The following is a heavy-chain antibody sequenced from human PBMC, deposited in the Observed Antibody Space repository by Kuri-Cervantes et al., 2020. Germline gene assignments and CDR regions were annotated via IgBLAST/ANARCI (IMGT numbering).Heavy chain of an antibody. V-gene: IGHV3-69-1*01. J-gene: IGHJ5*02. CDR3: ARQNRGYDERLDL. CDR1: GFTFSDYY. CDR2: ISSSSTI. D-gene: IGHD5-12*01. Sequence: GGSLRLSCAASGFTFSDYYMNWVRQAPGKGLEWVSSISSSSTIYYADSVKGRFTISRDNAKNSLYLQMNSLRAEDTAVYYCARQNRGYDERLDLWGQGTLVTVSS.